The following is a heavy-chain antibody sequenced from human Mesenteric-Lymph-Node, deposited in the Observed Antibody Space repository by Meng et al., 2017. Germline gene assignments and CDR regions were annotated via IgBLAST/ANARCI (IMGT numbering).Heavy chain of an antibody. J-gene: IGHJ4*02. CDR2: IYHTGSP. Sequence: SETLSLTCTVSGYSLTSGYYWGWIRQPPGKGLEWIGSIYHTGSPNYNPSFRSRATISVDTSKNQFSLNLSSVTAADTAVYYCAREFYCSGGSCYYFDYWGQGTLVTVSS. D-gene: IGHD2-15*01. V-gene: IGHV4-38-2*02. CDR3: AREFYCSGGSCYYFDY. CDR1: GYSLTSGYY.